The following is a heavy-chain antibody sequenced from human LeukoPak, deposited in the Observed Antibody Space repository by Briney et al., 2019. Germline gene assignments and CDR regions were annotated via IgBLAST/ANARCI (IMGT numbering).Heavy chain of an antibody. CDR2: ISASVGST. J-gene: IGHJ6*04. Sequence: PGRSLRLSCAASAFTFSSYAMSWVRHAPGKGLEWVSAISASVGSTFYADSVKGRFTISRDNSKNTLYLQMNSLRAEDTAVYYCAKASQQLVSYGMDVWGKGTTVTVSS. D-gene: IGHD6-13*01. CDR1: AFTFSSYA. CDR3: AKASQQLVSYGMDV. V-gene: IGHV3-23*01.